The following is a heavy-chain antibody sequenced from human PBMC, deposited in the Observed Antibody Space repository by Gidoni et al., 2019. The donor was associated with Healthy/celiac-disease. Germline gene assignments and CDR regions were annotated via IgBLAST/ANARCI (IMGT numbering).Heavy chain of an antibody. Sequence: GRFTISRDNANNSLYLQMNSLRDEDTAVYYCARVFGSYDSSGYYLNAFDIWGQGTMVTVSS. CDR3: ARVFGSYDSSGYYLNAFDI. D-gene: IGHD3-22*01. V-gene: IGHV3-48*02. J-gene: IGHJ3*02.